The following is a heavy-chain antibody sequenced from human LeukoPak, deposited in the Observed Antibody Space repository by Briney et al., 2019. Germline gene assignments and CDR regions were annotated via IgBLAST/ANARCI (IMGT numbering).Heavy chain of an antibody. J-gene: IGHJ4*02. CDR1: GGSINSYY. D-gene: IGHD4-17*01. CDR2: IYYSGST. CDR3: ARVEDGDNEMRRFDY. Sequence: SETLSLTCTVSGGSINSYYWNWIRQPPGKGLEWIGYIYYSGSTNYNPSLKSRVTISLDTSKNQFSLKLSSVTAADTAVYYCARVEDGDNEMRRFDYWGQGTLVTVSS. V-gene: IGHV4-59*01.